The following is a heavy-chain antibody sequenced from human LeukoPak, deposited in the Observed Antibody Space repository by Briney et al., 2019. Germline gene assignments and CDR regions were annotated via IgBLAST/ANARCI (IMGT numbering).Heavy chain of an antibody. V-gene: IGHV3-23*01. Sequence: PGGSLRLSCAASGFTFTKYFMNWVRQAPGKGLEWVSSISGTADTTYDADSVKGRFTISRDNSKNTLYLQMNSLRAEDTAVYYCATTLHSGYYDLYWGQGTLVTVSS. J-gene: IGHJ4*02. CDR3: ATTLHSGYYDLY. CDR2: ISGTADTT. D-gene: IGHD3-22*01. CDR1: GFTFTKYF.